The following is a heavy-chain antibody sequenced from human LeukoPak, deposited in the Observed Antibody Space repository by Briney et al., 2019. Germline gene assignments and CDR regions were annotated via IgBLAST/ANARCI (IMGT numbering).Heavy chain of an antibody. D-gene: IGHD2-15*01. Sequence: SETLSLTCAVYGGSFSGYYWSWIRQPPGKGLEWIGEINHSGSTNYNPSLKSRVTISVDTSKNQFSLKLSSVTAADTAVYYCARYGVDCSGGSCYSAWFDPWGQGTLVTVSS. J-gene: IGHJ5*02. V-gene: IGHV4-34*01. CDR3: ARYGVDCSGGSCYSAWFDP. CDR1: GGSFSGYY. CDR2: INHSGST.